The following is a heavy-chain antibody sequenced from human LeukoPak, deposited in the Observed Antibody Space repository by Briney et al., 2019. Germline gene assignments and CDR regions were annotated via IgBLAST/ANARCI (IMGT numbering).Heavy chain of an antibody. Sequence: PGGSLRLSCAASGFTFSSYSMNWLRQAPGKGLEWVSSISSSSSYIYYADSVKGRFTISRDNAKNSLYLQMHSLRAEDTAVYYCAFWGYYDSSGHSRWGQGTLVTVSS. V-gene: IGHV3-21*01. CDR1: GFTFSSYS. J-gene: IGHJ4*02. CDR2: ISSSSSYI. CDR3: AFWGYYDSSGHSR. D-gene: IGHD3-22*01.